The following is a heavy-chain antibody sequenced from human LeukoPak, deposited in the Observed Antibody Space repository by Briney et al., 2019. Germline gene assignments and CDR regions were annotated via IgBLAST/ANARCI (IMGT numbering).Heavy chain of an antibody. CDR3: ARKDYFGSGIYFFDY. D-gene: IGHD3-10*01. Sequence: GASVKVSCKASGYTFTSYAMHWVRQAPGQRLEWMGWINAGNGNTKYSQKFQGRVTITRDTSASTAYMELSSLSSEDTALYYCARKDYFGSGIYFFDYWGQGALVTVSS. CDR1: GYTFTSYA. CDR2: INAGNGNT. J-gene: IGHJ4*02. V-gene: IGHV1-3*01.